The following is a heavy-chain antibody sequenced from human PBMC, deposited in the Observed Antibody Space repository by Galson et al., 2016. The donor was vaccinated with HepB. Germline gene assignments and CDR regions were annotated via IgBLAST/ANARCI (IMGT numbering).Heavy chain of an antibody. CDR2: IKSETDGGTT. V-gene: IGHV3-15*01. CDR3: TTDPYWDGCDLWNGSALSADY. CDR1: GFSFSNVW. J-gene: IGHJ4*02. Sequence: SLRLSCAASGFSFSNVWMSWVRQAPGKGLEWVGRIKSETDGGTTEYAAPVKGRFTLSRNDSENTLYLQMSSLEIEDPGVYFCTTDPYWDGCDLWNGSALSADYWGQGALVTVSS. D-gene: IGHD3-3*01.